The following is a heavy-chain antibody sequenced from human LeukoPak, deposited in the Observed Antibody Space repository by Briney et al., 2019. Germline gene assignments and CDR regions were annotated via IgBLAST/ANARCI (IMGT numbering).Heavy chain of an antibody. CDR2: ISWNSGSI. CDR1: GFTFDDYA. D-gene: IGHD3-16*02. V-gene: IGHV3-9*01. J-gene: IGHJ4*02. Sequence: PGGSLRLSCAASGFTFDDYAMHWVRQAPGKGLEWVSGISWNSGSIGYANSVKGRFTISRDNAKNSLYLQMNSLRAEDTALYYCAKDSSMITFGGVIVRAGYYFDYWGQGTLVTVSS. CDR3: AKDSSMITFGGVIVRAGYYFDY.